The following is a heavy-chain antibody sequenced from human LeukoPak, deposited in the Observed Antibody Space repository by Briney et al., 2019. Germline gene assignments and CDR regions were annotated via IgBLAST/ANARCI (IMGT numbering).Heavy chain of an antibody. CDR3: AVGYCSSTSCSENWFDP. CDR1: GGSFSGYY. J-gene: IGHJ5*02. CDR2: INHSGST. D-gene: IGHD2-2*01. V-gene: IGHV4-34*01. Sequence: SETLSLTCAVYGGSFSGYYWSWIRQPPGKGLEWIGEINHSGSTNYNPSLKSRVTMSVDTSKNQFSLKLSSVTAADTAVYYCAVGYCSSTSCSENWFDPWGQGTLVTVSS.